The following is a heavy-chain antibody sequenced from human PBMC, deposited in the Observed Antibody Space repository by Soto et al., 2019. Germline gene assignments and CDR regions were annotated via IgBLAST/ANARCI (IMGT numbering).Heavy chain of an antibody. CDR2: MSLSGST. J-gene: IGHJ5*02. D-gene: IGHD3-10*01. CDR1: GGFISSSDW. Sequence: QVQLQESGPGLVKPSETLSLTCAVSGGFISSSDWWSWVRQPPGKGLEWIGEMSLSGSTHNTPSLMSRGALSVDKSKNDVSLILTSVTAADTAMYYSARHWHRGFDPWGQGILVTVSS. V-gene: IGHV4-4*02. CDR3: ARHWHRGFDP.